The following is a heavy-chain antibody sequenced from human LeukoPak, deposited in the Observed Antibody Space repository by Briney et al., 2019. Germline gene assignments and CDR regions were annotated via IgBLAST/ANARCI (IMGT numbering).Heavy chain of an antibody. D-gene: IGHD3-3*01. CDR1: GFTFSSYS. J-gene: IGHJ6*02. V-gene: IGHV3-21*01. Sequence: GGSLILSCAASGFTFSSYSMNWVRQAPGQGLEWLSSISSSSSYIYYADSVKGRFTISRDNAKNSLYLQMNSLRAEDTAVYYCARVGITIFGVVMPHYGMDVWGQGTTVTVSS. CDR2: ISSSSSYI. CDR3: ARVGITIFGVVMPHYGMDV.